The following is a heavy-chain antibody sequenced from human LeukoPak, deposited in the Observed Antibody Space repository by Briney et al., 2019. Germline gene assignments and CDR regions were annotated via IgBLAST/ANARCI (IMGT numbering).Heavy chain of an antibody. J-gene: IGHJ6*02. CDR1: GYSFNTYY. CDR2: INPSAGTT. D-gene: IGHD6-19*01. CDR3: ARGKSSVWPVGLCMDV. V-gene: IGHV1-46*02. Sequence: ASVKVSFKASGYSFNTYYMHWVRQAPGQGLEWMGLINPSAGTTTYAQKFQGRVTVTRDTSTSAVYMDLSSLKSEDTAVYYCARGKSSVWPVGLCMDVWGRGTTVTVSS.